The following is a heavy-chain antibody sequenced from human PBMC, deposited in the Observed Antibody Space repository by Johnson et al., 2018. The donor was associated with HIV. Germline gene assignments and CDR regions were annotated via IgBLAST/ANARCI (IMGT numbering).Heavy chain of an antibody. J-gene: IGHJ3*01. CDR1: GFTFSDHW. D-gene: IGHD2-15*01. CDR2: ITWNGGRT. V-gene: IGHV3-20*04. Sequence: VQLVESGGGLVQPGGSLRLSCGASGFTFSDHWMQWVRQAPGKGLEWISTITWNGGRTGYVDSLKGRFTLSRDNAKNSQYLQMASLRPGDTALYYCWRGGLWYQNFHDRFDVWGRGTVVTVSS. CDR3: WRGGLWYQNFHDRFDV.